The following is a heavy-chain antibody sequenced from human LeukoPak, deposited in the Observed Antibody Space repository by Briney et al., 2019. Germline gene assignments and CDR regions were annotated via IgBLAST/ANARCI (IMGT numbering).Heavy chain of an antibody. CDR1: GGSISSYY. V-gene: IGHV4-59*01. Sequence: SETLSLTCTVSGGSISSYYWSWIRQPPGKGLEWIGYIYHSGSTNYNPSLKSRVTISVDTSKNQFSLKLSSVTAADTAVYYCAREGYYLNWFDPWGQGTLVTVSS. CDR2: IYHSGST. CDR3: AREGYYLNWFDP. D-gene: IGHD3-22*01. J-gene: IGHJ5*02.